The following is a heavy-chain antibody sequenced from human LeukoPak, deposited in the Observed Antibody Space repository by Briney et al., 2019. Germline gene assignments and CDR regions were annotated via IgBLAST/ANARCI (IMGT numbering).Heavy chain of an antibody. CDR2: FDPEDGET. J-gene: IGHJ4*02. D-gene: IGHD3-22*01. Sequence: VASVKVSCKVSGYTLTGLSMHWVRQAPGKGLEWMGGFDPEDGETIYAQKYQGRVTMTEDTSTDTAYMELSSLRSEDTAVYYCATGPNYYDSSGYYYNYWGQGTLVTVSS. V-gene: IGHV1-24*01. CDR1: GYTLTGLS. CDR3: ATGPNYYDSSGYYYNY.